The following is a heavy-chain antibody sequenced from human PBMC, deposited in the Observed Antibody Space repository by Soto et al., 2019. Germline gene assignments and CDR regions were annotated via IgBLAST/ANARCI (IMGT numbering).Heavy chain of an antibody. Sequence: SETLSLTCFVSGGSITISSYSWGWIRQPPGKGLEWIGSIYYSGSTYYNPSLKSRVTIAVDTSKNQLSLKLSSVSAADTAVYYCASVVSYYDSSGYPIWGQGTMVTVSS. J-gene: IGHJ3*02. V-gene: IGHV4-39*01. CDR3: ASVVSYYDSSGYPI. CDR2: IYYSGST. D-gene: IGHD3-22*01. CDR1: GGSITISSYS.